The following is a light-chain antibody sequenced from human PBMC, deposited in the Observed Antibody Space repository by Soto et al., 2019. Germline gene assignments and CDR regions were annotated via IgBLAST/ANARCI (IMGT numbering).Light chain of an antibody. Sequence: ESMLTQSPATLSLSPGERATLSCRASQSVRSYLAWYQQKPGQAPRLLIYDASNRAPGILARFSGSGSGTDFTLTISSLEPDDFAVYYCQQRSSWPRITFGQGTRLDIK. CDR2: DAS. J-gene: IGKJ5*01. CDR3: QQRSSWPRIT. CDR1: QSVRSY. V-gene: IGKV3-11*01.